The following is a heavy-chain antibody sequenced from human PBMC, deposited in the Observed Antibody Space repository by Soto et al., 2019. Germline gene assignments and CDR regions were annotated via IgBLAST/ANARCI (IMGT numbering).Heavy chain of an antibody. D-gene: IGHD3-3*01. Sequence: PGGSLRLSCTASGFTFSASAMSWVRQAPGRGLEWVSGISGSGAGTYYADSVKGRFTISRDNSKNTLYLQMSGLRAEDAAVYYCAKGPTVFGAVVSFDYYYGMYVWGQGTPVTGSS. CDR1: GFTFSASA. CDR2: ISGSGAGT. J-gene: IGHJ6*02. CDR3: AKGPTVFGAVVSFDYYYGMYV. V-gene: IGHV3-23*01.